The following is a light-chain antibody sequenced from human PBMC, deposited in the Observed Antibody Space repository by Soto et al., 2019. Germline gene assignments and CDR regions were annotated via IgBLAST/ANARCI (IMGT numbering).Light chain of an antibody. CDR1: KGINNY. V-gene: IGKV1-27*01. CDR3: QKYNSAPQT. J-gene: IGKJ3*01. Sequence: IQMTQSPSSLSASVGVRVTITFRASKGINNYLAWYQQKPGKVPKLLIYAASTLQSGVLSRFSGSGSGTDFTLTISSLQPEDVATYYCQKYNSAPQTFGPGTKVDIK. CDR2: AAS.